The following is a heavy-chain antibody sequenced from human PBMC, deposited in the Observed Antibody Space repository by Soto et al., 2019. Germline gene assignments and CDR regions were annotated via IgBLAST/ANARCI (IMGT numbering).Heavy chain of an antibody. V-gene: IGHV4-39*01. J-gene: IGHJ5*02. Sequence: SETLSLTCTVSGGSISSSSYYWGWIRQPPGKGLEWIGSIYYSGSTYYNPSLKSRVTISVDTSKNQFSLKLSSVTAADTAVYYCARQATMIVVVITSPLGWFDPWGQGTLVTVSS. D-gene: IGHD3-22*01. CDR3: ARQATMIVVVITSPLGWFDP. CDR2: IYYSGST. CDR1: GGSISSSSYY.